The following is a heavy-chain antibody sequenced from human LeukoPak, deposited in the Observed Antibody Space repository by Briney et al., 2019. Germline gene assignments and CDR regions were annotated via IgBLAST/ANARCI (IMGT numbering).Heavy chain of an antibody. J-gene: IGHJ4*02. Sequence: GGSLRLSCAASGFTFSGHWMHWVRQAPGKELVWVSRINSDGSSASYADPVKGRFTISRDNAKNTLFLQMNSLRAEDTAVYYCARVRPYDILTGYYTSHFDYWGQGTLVTVSS. V-gene: IGHV3-74*01. CDR1: GFTFSGHW. D-gene: IGHD3-9*01. CDR3: ARVRPYDILTGYYTSHFDY. CDR2: INSDGSSA.